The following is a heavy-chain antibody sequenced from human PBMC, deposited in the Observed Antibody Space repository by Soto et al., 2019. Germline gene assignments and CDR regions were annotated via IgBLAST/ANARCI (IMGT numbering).Heavy chain of an antibody. D-gene: IGHD3-10*01. CDR2: IGYDGSEK. Sequence: QVHLVESGGGVIQPGRSLRLSCAESGLTLSYYSMHWVRQAPGKGLEWVSFIGYDGSEKQYADSVKGRFTISRDKSKKTLYLQMNSLRAEDTAVYHCAISPGRGFYFYFWGPGTLVTVSS. V-gene: IGHV3-33*01. CDR3: AISPGRGFYFYF. J-gene: IGHJ4*02. CDR1: GLTLSYYS.